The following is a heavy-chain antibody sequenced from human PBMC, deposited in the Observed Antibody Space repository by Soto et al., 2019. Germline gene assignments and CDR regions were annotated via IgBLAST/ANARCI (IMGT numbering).Heavy chain of an antibody. CDR2: IYHSGST. CDR3: ARNGLRANEGYGMDV. D-gene: IGHD3-10*01. CDR1: GDSISIGYD. Sequence: PSETLALSCAVSGDSISIGYDGGWIRQPPGKGLEWIGSIYHSGSTYYNPSLKSRVTISVDTSKNQFSLKLSSVTAADTAVYYCARNGLRANEGYGMDVWGQGTTVTVSS. J-gene: IGHJ6*02. V-gene: IGHV4-38-2*01.